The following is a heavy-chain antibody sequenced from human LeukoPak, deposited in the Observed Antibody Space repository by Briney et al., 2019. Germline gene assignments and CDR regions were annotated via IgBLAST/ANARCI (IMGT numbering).Heavy chain of an antibody. CDR3: ARVKAPTVTTWRAYYYMDV. CDR2: IYYSGST. D-gene: IGHD4-17*01. Sequence: PSETLSLTCTVSGGSISGYYWTWIRQPPGMGLEWIGYIYYSGSTNYNPSLKSRVTISVATSQNQVSLKLSSVPPPATAVYYCARVKAPTVTTWRAYYYMDVWGKGTTVTVSS. V-gene: IGHV4-59*01. J-gene: IGHJ6*03. CDR1: GGSISGYY.